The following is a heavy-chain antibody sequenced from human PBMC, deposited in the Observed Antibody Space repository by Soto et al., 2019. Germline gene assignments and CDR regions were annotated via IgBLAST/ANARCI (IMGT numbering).Heavy chain of an antibody. CDR1: GGSISSGDYY. V-gene: IGHV4-30-4*01. Sequence: SETLSLTCTVSGGSISSGDYYWSWIRQPPGKGLEWIGYIYYSGSTYYNPSLKSRVTISVDTSKNQFSLKLSSVTAADTAVYYCARLCFSRYYYDSSGSITAAFDIWGQGTMVTVSS. CDR2: IYYSGST. CDR3: ARLCFSRYYYDSSGSITAAFDI. J-gene: IGHJ3*02. D-gene: IGHD3-22*01.